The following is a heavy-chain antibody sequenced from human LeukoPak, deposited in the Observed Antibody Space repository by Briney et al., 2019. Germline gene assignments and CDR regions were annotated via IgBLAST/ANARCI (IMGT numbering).Heavy chain of an antibody. D-gene: IGHD5-24*01. CDR3: AKDVEMATIDYYYYGMDV. V-gene: IGHV3-66*01. Sequence: GGSLRLSCAASGFTVSSNYMSWVRQAPGKGLEWVSVIYSGGSTYYADSVKGRFTISRDNSKNTLYLQMNSLRAEDTAVYYCAKDVEMATIDYYYYGMDVWGQGTTVTVSS. J-gene: IGHJ6*02. CDR2: IYSGGST. CDR1: GFTVSSNY.